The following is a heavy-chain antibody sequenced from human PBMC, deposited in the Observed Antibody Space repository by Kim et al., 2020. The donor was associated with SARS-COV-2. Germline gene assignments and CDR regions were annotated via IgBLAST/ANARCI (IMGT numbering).Heavy chain of an antibody. D-gene: IGHD3-16*01. J-gene: IGHJ4*02. Sequence: GGSLRLSCAASGFTFSRYAMHWVRQAPGKGPEWVAVISYDGSNKYYIDSVKGRFTISRDNSKNALFLQMDSLRAEDTAVYFCVRDWGFDYWGQGTLVTVS. V-gene: IGHV3-30-3*01. CDR2: ISYDGSNK. CDR1: GFTFSRYA. CDR3: VRDWGFDY.